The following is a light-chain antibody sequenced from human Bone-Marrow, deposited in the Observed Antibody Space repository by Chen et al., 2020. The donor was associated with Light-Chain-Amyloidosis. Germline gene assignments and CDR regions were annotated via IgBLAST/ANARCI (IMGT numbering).Light chain of an antibody. Sequence: DIVMTHSPDSLAVSLGERATISCKSSRSVFYSSSNQDYLAWYQQKPGQPPKLLIYGAYTRESGVPDRFTGSGSGTDFNLTISGLQAEDVAVYYCQQYYTPPITFGVGTKVEFK. V-gene: IGKV4-1*01. CDR2: GAY. CDR3: QQYYTPPIT. J-gene: IGKJ4*01. CDR1: RSVFYSSSNQDY.